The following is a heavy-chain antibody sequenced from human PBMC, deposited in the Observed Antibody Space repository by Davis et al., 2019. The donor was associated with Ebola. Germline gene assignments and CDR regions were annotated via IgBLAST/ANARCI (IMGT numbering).Heavy chain of an antibody. CDR2: ISGSGYAT. Sequence: PGGSLRLSCAASGFTFSNYAMTWVRLAPGKGLEWISTISGSGYATFYADSVKGRLTISRDNSRNTLFLQMNSLRAEDTAVSYCARGGVPMVTIDSWGQGTLVTVSS. D-gene: IGHD4/OR15-4a*01. CDR1: GFTFSNYA. V-gene: IGHV3-23*01. J-gene: IGHJ4*02. CDR3: ARGGVPMVTIDS.